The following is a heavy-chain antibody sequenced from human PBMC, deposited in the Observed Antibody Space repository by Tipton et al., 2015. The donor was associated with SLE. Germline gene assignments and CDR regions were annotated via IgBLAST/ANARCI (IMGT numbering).Heavy chain of an antibody. CDR2: IYYSGST. V-gene: IGHV4-59*08. Sequence: TLSLTCTVSGGSISSYYWSWIRQPPGKGLEWIGYIYYSGSTNYNPSLKSRVTISVDTSKNQFSLKLSSVTAADTAVYYCARQGGEWLFYYYGMDVWGQGTTVTVYS. J-gene: IGHJ6*02. CDR1: GGSISSYY. CDR3: ARQGGEWLFYYYGMDV. D-gene: IGHD3-3*01.